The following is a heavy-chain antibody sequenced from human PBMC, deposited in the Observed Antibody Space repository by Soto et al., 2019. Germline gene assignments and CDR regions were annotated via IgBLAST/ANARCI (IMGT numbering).Heavy chain of an antibody. V-gene: IGHV1-18*01. CDR1: GYTFTTYN. D-gene: IGHD6-25*01. Sequence: GASVKVSCKASGYTFTTYNINWVRQAPGQGLEWMGWISANNGKTSYAQKVRDRVTMTTDTSTRTAYMELRSLRPDDTAVYYCAREALYSNGRYYSAYWGQGTPVTVSS. CDR3: AREALYSNGRYYSAY. CDR2: ISANNGKT. J-gene: IGHJ4*02.